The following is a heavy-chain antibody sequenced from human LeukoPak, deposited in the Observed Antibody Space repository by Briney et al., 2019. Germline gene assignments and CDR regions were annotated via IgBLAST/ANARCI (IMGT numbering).Heavy chain of an antibody. CDR1: GGSFSGYY. V-gene: IGHV4-34*01. Sequence: SETLSLTCAVYGGSFSGYYWSWIRQPPGKGLEWIGNIYYTGNTYYNSSLKNRVTISLDTSKNQFSLKVISMTAADTAAYYCTESDGYGLIRICGRGTMVTVSS. J-gene: IGHJ3*02. D-gene: IGHD3-10*01. CDR3: TESDGYGLIRI. CDR2: IYYTGNT.